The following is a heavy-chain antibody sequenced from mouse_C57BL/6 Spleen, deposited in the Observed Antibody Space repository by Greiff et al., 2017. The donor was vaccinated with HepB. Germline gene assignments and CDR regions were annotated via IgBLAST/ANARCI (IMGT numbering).Heavy chain of an antibody. V-gene: IGHV5-16*01. D-gene: IGHD1-1*01. J-gene: IGHJ1*03. CDR2: INYDGSST. Sequence: EVQLVESEGGLVQPGSSMKLSCTASGFTFSDYYMAWVRQVPEKGLEWVANINYDGSSTYYLDSLKSRFIISRDNAKNILYLQMSSLKSEDTATYYCARDGHYYGSPWYFDVWGTGTTVTVSS. CDR1: GFTFSDYY. CDR3: ARDGHYYGSPWYFDV.